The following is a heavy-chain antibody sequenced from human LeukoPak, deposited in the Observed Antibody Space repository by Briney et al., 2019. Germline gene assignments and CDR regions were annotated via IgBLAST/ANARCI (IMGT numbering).Heavy chain of an antibody. D-gene: IGHD5-12*01. CDR3: ARDRGYTQDY. J-gene: IGHJ4*02. V-gene: IGHV3-74*01. CDR2: IKSDGSST. CDR1: GFTFSTYW. Sequence: GGSLRLSCAASGFTFSTYWMHWVRQDPGKGLVGVSHIKSDGSSTSYADSVKGRFTISTDNAKNTLYLQMSSLRAEDTAVYFCARDRGYTQDYWGQGTLVTVSS.